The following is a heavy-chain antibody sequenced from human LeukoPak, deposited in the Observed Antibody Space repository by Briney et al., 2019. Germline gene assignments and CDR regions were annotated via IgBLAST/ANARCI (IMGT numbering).Heavy chain of an antibody. D-gene: IGHD3-22*01. V-gene: IGHV5-51*01. CDR3: ARRTLYYYDSSGYSGPDFDY. J-gene: IGHJ4*02. CDR1: GYSSTSYW. Sequence: GESLKISCKGSGYSSTSYWIGWVGQMPGKGLEWMGIIYPGDSDTRYSPSFQGQVTISADKSISTAYLQWSSLKASDTAMYYCARRTLYYYDSSGYSGPDFDYWGQGTLVTVSS. CDR2: IYPGDSDT.